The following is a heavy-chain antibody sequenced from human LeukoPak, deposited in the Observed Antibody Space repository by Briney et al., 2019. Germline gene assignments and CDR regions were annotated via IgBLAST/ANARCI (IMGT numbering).Heavy chain of an antibody. D-gene: IGHD3-22*01. J-gene: IGHJ6*03. CDR1: GYTLTELS. V-gene: IGHV1-2*02. CDR3: ARDHDSSSYMDV. Sequence: ASVKVSCKVSGYTLTELSMHWVRQAPGQGLEWMGWINPNSGGTNYAQKFQGRVTMTRDTSISTAYMELSRLRSDDTAVYYCARDHDSSSYMDVWGKGTTVTVSS. CDR2: INPNSGGT.